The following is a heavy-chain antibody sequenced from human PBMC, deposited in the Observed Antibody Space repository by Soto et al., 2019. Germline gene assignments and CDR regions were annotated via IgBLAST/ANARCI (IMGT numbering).Heavy chain of an antibody. D-gene: IGHD2-2*01. Sequence: SVKVSCKASGGTFSSYTISWVRQAPGQGLEWMGRIIPILGIANYAQKFQGRVTITADKSTSTAYMELSSLRSEDTAVYYCAIVVVPAAISDYYYYDMDVWGKGTTVTVSS. CDR3: AIVVVPAAISDYYYYDMDV. J-gene: IGHJ6*03. CDR2: IIPILGIA. CDR1: GGTFSSYT. V-gene: IGHV1-69*02.